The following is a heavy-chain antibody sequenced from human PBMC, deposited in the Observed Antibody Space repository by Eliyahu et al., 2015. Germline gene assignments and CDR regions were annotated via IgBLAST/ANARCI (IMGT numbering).Heavy chain of an antibody. J-gene: IGHJ6*03. Sequence: QVQLQESGPGLVKPSXTLSLXCAVSGGSIXSSNWWXWVRQPPGKGLEWIGEIYHSGSTNYNPSLKSRVTISVDKSKXQFSLKLSSVTAADTAVYYCARSLTYYYYYYMDVWGKGTTVTVSS. CDR3: ARSLTYYYYYYMDV. V-gene: IGHV4-4*02. CDR1: GGSIXSSNW. CDR2: IYHSGST.